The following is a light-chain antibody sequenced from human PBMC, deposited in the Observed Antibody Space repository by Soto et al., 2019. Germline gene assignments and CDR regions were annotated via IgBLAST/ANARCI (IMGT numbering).Light chain of an antibody. CDR1: SSKFGSNY. V-gene: IGLV1-47*01. CDR2: RNN. J-gene: IGLJ1*01. CDR3: AAWDDSLSGHYV. Sequence: SVLTQPPSASWTPGQRVTISCSCSSSKFGSNYVYWYQQLPGTAPKLLIYRNNQRPSGVPDRFSGSKSGTSASLAISGLRSEDEADYYCAAWDDSLSGHYVFGTGTKVTVL.